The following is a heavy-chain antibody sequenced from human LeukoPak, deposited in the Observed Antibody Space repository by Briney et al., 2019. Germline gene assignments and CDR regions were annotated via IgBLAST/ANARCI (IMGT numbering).Heavy chain of an antibody. V-gene: IGHV4-61*08. CDR3: ASGKYYYDSSGYPADAFDI. D-gene: IGHD3-22*01. Sequence: PSETLSLTCTVSGGSISSGDYYWSWIHQPPGKGLEWIGYIYYSGSTNYNPSLRSRVTISVDTSKNQFSLKLSSVTAADTAVYYCASGKYYYDSSGYPADAFDIWGQGTMLTVSS. CDR2: IYYSGST. CDR1: GGSISSGDYY. J-gene: IGHJ3*02.